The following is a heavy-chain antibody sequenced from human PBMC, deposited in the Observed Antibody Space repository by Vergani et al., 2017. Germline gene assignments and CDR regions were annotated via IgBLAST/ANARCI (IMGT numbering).Heavy chain of an antibody. V-gene: IGHV3-30*01. Sequence: QVQLVESGGGVVQPGRSLRLSCAASGFTFSSYAMQWVRQAPGKGLEWVAVISYDGSNKYYADSVKGRFPISRDNSKNTLYLQMNSLRAEDTAVYYCARDPPYSSGWKTYYYYGMDVWGQGTTVTVSS. CDR3: ARDPPYSSGWKTYYYYGMDV. CDR1: GFTFSSYA. CDR2: ISYDGSNK. J-gene: IGHJ6*02. D-gene: IGHD6-19*01.